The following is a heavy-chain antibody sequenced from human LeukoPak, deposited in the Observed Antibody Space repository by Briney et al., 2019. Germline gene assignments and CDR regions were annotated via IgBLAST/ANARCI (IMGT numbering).Heavy chain of an antibody. V-gene: IGHV1-69*13. CDR2: IIPIFGTT. Sequence: GASVKVSCKASGGTFNNYAITWLRQAPGQGLEWMGGIIPIFGTTNYAQKFQGRVTINADESTDTANMELSSLRSDDTAVYYCARDPYGSGSFDYWGQGTLVTVSS. CDR3: ARDPYGSGSFDY. J-gene: IGHJ4*02. D-gene: IGHD3-10*01. CDR1: GGTFNNYA.